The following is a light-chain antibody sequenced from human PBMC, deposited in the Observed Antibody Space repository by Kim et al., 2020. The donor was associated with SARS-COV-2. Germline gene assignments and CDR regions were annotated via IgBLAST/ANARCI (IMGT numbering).Light chain of an antibody. J-gene: IGLJ3*02. CDR3: SSYAGSNNFGV. CDR2: EAT. V-gene: IGLV2-8*01. Sequence: QSITISCTGTSSDVGTSSFVSWYQQHPGKAPKLMIYEATKRPSGVSDRFSASKSGNTASLTVSGLQAEDEADYYCSSYAGSNNFGVFGGGTQLTVL. CDR1: SSDVGTSSF.